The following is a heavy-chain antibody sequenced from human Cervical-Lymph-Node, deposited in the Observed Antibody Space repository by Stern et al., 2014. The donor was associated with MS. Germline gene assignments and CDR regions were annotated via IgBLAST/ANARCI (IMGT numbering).Heavy chain of an antibody. V-gene: IGHV5-51*01. Sequence: EVQLVESGPEVKRPGETLKISCQASGYTFTSYWIGWVRQMPGKGREWIAIILPGSSNLRYSPSYQGQVTISADKSSSPAYLQWNNLKASDTAIYYCARQRYFDYWGQGTLVTVSS. CDR3: ARQRYFDY. J-gene: IGHJ4*02. CDR2: ILPGSSNL. CDR1: GYTFTSYW.